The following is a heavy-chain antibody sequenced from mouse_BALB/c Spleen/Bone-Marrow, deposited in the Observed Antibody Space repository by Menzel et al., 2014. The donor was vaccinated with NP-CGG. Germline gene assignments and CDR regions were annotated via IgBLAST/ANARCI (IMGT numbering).Heavy chain of an antibody. CDR2: INPGNGGT. Sequence: VKLQESGAELVKPGASVKLSCKASGYTFTSYYMCWVKQRPGRGLEWIGEINPGNGGTNFNEKFKSKATLTVDKSSSTAYMSLSSLTSEDSAVYYCTRSRRAMDHWGQGTSVTVSS. CDR3: TRSRRAMDH. D-gene: IGHD2-12*01. J-gene: IGHJ4*01. V-gene: IGHV1S81*02. CDR1: GYTFTSYY.